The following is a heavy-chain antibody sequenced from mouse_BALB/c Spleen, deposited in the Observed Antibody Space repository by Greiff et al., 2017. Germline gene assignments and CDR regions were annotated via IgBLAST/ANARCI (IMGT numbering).Heavy chain of an antibody. CDR2: IDTSDSYT. J-gene: IGHJ3*01. CDR3: ARWGDGYYQAWFAY. D-gene: IGHD2-3*01. V-gene: IGHV1-69*01. CDR1: GYTFTDYW. Sequence: QVQLQQPGAELVMPGASVKMSCKASGYTFTDYWMHWVKQRPGQGLEWIGAIDTSDSYTSYNQKFKGKATLTVDESSSTAYMQLSSLTSEDSAVYYCARWGDGYYQAWFAYWGQGTLVTVSA.